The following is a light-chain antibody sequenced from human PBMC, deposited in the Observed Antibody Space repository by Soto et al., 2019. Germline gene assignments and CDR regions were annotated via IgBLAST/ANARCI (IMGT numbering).Light chain of an antibody. CDR1: QGISSY. Sequence: AIRMTQSPSSFSASTGDRVTITCRASQGISSYLAWYQQKPGKAPKLLIYAASTLQSVVPSRFSGSGSGTEFTLTISVLQSEDFATYYCQQDYSYPWTFGQGTKVEIK. CDR3: QQDYSYPWT. J-gene: IGKJ1*01. V-gene: IGKV1-8*01. CDR2: AAS.